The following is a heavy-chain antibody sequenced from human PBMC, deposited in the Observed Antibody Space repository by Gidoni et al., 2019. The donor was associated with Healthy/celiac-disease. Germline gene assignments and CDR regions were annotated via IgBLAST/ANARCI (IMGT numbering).Heavy chain of an antibody. D-gene: IGHD3-3*01. Sequence: EVQLLESGGGLVQPGGSLRLSCAASGFTFSSYAMSWVRQAPGKGLEWVSAISGSGGSTYYADSVKGRFTISRDNSKNTLYLQMNSLRAEDTAVYYCAKAQAWYYDFWSGYYIPYWGQGTLVTVSS. CDR3: AKAQAWYYDFWSGYYIPY. V-gene: IGHV3-23*01. CDR2: ISGSGGST. J-gene: IGHJ4*02. CDR1: GFTFSSYA.